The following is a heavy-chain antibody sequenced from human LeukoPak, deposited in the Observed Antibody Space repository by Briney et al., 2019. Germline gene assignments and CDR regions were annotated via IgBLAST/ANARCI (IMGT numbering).Heavy chain of an antibody. V-gene: IGHV3-21*01. J-gene: IGHJ4*02. CDR3: ASLDYDLISFDY. CDR1: GFTFSSYS. D-gene: IGHD4/OR15-4a*01. CDR2: ISSSSSYI. Sequence: GGSLRLSCAASGFTFSSYSVNWVRQAPGKGLEWVSSISSSSSYIYYADSVKGRFAISRDNAKNSLYLQMNSLRAEDTAVYYCASLDYDLISFDYWGQGTLVTVSS.